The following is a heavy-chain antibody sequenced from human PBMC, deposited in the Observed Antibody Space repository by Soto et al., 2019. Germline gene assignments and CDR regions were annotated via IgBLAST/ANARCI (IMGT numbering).Heavy chain of an antibody. V-gene: IGHV4-59*01. J-gene: IGHJ6*03. Sequence: SETLSLTCTVSGGSISSYYWSWIRQPPGKGLEWIGYIYYSGSTNYNPSLKSRVTISVDTSKNQFSLKLSSVTAADTALYYCARVRQQLVAYYYYYMDVWGKGTTVTVSS. D-gene: IGHD6-13*01. CDR3: ARVRQQLVAYYYYYMDV. CDR1: GGSISSYY. CDR2: IYYSGST.